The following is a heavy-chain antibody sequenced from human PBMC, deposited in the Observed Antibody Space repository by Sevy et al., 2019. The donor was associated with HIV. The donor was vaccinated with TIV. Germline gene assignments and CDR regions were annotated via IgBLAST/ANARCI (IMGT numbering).Heavy chain of an antibody. Sequence: GGSLRLSCAASGFTFSSYWMHWVRQAPGKGLVWFSRINSDGSSTSYADSVKGRFTISRDNAKNTLYLQMNSLRAEDTAVYYCARGLHYYDSSGYSYYYGMDVWGQGTTVTVSS. CDR1: GFTFSSYW. J-gene: IGHJ6*02. CDR2: INSDGSST. V-gene: IGHV3-74*01. D-gene: IGHD3-22*01. CDR3: ARGLHYYDSSGYSYYYGMDV.